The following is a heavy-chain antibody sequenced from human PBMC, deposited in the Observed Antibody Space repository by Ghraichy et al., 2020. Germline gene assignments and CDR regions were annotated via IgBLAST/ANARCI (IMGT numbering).Heavy chain of an antibody. CDR1: GGSISRYF. V-gene: IGHV4-59*08. D-gene: IGHD1-26*01. J-gene: IGHJ2*01. Sequence: SETLSLTCTVSGGSISRYFWSWIRQPPGKGLEWIGYISHSGSTNYKSSLKSRVTIAVDTSKNQFSLKLSSVTAADTAVYYCARSTLFWSSGSYSGYFDLWGRGTLVTVSS. CDR3: ARSTLFWSSGSYSGYFDL. CDR2: ISHSGST.